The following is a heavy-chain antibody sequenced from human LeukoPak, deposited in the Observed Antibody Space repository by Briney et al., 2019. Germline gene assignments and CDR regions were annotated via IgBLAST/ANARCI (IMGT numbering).Heavy chain of an antibody. CDR3: ARDHTYCSSTSYYSWFDP. CDR2: IYTSGST. V-gene: IGHV4-4*07. Sequence: SSETLSFTCTVSGGSISSYYWSWIRQPAGKGLEWIGRIYTSGSTNYNPSLESRVTMSVDTSKNQFSLKLSSVTAADTAVYYCARDHTYCSSTSYYSWFDPWGQGTLVTVSS. D-gene: IGHD2-2*02. J-gene: IGHJ5*02. CDR1: GGSISSYY.